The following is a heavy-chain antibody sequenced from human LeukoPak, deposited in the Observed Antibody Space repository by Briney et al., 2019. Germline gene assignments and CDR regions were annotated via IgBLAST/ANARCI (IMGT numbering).Heavy chain of an antibody. D-gene: IGHD3-22*01. CDR1: GFTFSSYA. CDR2: ISGSGGRT. J-gene: IGHJ4*02. Sequence: PGGSLRLSCAASGFTFSSYAMSWVRQAPGKGLEWVSAISGSGGRTYYADSVKGRFTISRDNSKNTLYLQMNSLRAEDTAVYYCAKDISLRYYDSSGYSPFDYWGQGTLVTVSS. CDR3: AKDISLRYYDSSGYSPFDY. V-gene: IGHV3-23*01.